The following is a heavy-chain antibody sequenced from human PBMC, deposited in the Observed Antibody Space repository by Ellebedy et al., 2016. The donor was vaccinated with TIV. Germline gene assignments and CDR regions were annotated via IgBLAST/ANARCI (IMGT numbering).Heavy chain of an antibody. CDR2: VSGRCKTT. Sequence: GESLKISCTASGSTFSTYSMNWVRQAPGKGLEWVSYVSGRCKTTYYTDSVKGRFTISRDNAKNSLYLHMNSLRAEDTAMYYCARVRSVYHYMDVWGKGTMVTVSS. J-gene: IGHJ6*03. D-gene: IGHD2-8*01. CDR1: GSTFSTYS. V-gene: IGHV3-48*04. CDR3: ARVRSVYHYMDV.